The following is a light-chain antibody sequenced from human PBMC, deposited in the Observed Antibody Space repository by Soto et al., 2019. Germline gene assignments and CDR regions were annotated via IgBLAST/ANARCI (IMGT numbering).Light chain of an antibody. CDR2: AAS. Sequence: ILLTQSPSSLSASVGDRVTITCRASQGIDSSFAWYQQKPGKAPKLLIYAASSLQSGVPSRFSGSGSGTEFTLTISSLQPDDFATYYCQHYNSYSEAFGQGTKVDIK. J-gene: IGKJ1*01. CDR3: QHYNSYSEA. V-gene: IGKV1-9*01. CDR1: QGIDSS.